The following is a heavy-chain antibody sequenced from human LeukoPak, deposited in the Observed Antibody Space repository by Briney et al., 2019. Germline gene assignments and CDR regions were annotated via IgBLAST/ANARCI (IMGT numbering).Heavy chain of an antibody. CDR3: ARGPMPTLAYCGGDCSFDLDY. V-gene: IGHV1-69*13. CDR2: IIPIFGTA. Sequence: ASVKVSCKASGYTFTGYYMHWVRQAPGQGLEWMGGIIPIFGTANYAQKFQGRVTITADESTSTAYMELSSLRSEDTAVYYCARGPMPTLAYCGGDCSFDLDYWGQGTLVTVSS. D-gene: IGHD2-21*01. J-gene: IGHJ4*02. CDR1: GYTFTGYY.